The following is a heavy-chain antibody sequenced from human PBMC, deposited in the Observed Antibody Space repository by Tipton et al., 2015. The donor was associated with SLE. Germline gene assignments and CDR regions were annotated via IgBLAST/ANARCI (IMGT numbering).Heavy chain of an antibody. CDR1: GGSFSGYY. CDR3: ARRRIYDYVWGSDAFDI. V-gene: IGHV4-34*01. D-gene: IGHD3-16*01. CDR2: INHSGRT. Sequence: LRLSCAVYGGSFSGYYWSWIRQPPGKGLEWIGEINHSGRTNYNPSLKSRVTISVDTSKNQFSLKLSSVTAADTAVYYCARRRIYDYVWGSDAFDIWGQGTMVTASS. J-gene: IGHJ3*02.